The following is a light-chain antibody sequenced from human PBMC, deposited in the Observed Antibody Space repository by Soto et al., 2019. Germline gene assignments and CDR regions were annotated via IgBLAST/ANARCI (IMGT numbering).Light chain of an antibody. CDR3: CSYAGSPYV. Sequence: LTQPASVSGSPGQSITISCTGTSSDVGSYNLVSWYQQHPGKAPKLMIYEGSKRPSGVSNRFSGSKSGNTASLTISGLQAEDEADYYCCSYAGSPYVFGTGTKVTVL. V-gene: IGLV2-23*01. CDR2: EGS. CDR1: SSDVGSYNL. J-gene: IGLJ1*01.